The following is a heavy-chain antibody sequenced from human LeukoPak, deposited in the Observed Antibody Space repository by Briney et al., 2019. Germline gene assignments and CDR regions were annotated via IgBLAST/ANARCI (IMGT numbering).Heavy chain of an antibody. CDR3: ASRS. CDR1: GFTFSGDS. V-gene: IGHV3-21*01. CDR2: ISRSSRYI. J-gene: IGHJ5*02. Sequence: SGRALRLSCAASGFTFSGDSMNWGRQAPGKGLEWGSSISRSSRYIYYADSVKGRFTIPRDNAKNSLYLQMNSLRAEDKAVYCCASRSWGQGTLVTVSS.